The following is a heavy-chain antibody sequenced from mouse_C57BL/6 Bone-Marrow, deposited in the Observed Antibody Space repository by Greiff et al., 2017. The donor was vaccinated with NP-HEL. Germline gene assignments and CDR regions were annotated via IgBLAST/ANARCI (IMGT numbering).Heavy chain of an antibody. CDR1: GFTFSSYA. CDR2: ISDGGSYT. J-gene: IGHJ3*01. V-gene: IGHV5-4*01. CDR3: ARDRYYGSSPCLAY. D-gene: IGHD1-1*01. Sequence: EVKLMESGGGLVKPGGSLKLSCAASGFTFSSYAMSWVRQTPEKRLEWVATISDGGSYTYYPDNVKGRFTISRDNAKNNLYLQMSQLKAEDTAMDYCARDRYYGSSPCLAYWGQGTLVTVSA.